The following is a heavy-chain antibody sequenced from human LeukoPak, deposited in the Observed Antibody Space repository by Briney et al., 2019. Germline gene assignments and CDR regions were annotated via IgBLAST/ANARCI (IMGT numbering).Heavy chain of an antibody. CDR1: GFTFSSNW. CDR2: INEDGSIT. CDR3: VRDLGGRSGH. V-gene: IGHV3-74*01. D-gene: IGHD1-26*01. Sequence: GGSLRLSCAASGFTFSSNWMHWVRQAPGKGLVWVSRINEDGSITNYADSVKGRFTISRDNAKNTLHLQMDSLRAEDTAVYYCVRDLGGRSGHWGQGTLVTVSS. J-gene: IGHJ4*02.